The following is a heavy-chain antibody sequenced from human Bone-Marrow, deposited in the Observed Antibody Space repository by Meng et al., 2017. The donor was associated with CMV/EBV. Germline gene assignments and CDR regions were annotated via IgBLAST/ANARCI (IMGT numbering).Heavy chain of an antibody. J-gene: IGHJ6*02. D-gene: IGHD3-16*01. CDR1: GFTFSSYA. V-gene: IGHV3-23*03. Sequence: GESLKISCAASGFTFSSYAMSWVRQAPGKGLEWVSVIYSGGSSTYHADSVKGRFTISRDNSKNTLYLQMNSLRAEDTAVYYCAKDGNTFDYYYGMDVWGQGTTVTVSS. CDR3: AKDGNTFDYYYGMDV. CDR2: IYSGGSST.